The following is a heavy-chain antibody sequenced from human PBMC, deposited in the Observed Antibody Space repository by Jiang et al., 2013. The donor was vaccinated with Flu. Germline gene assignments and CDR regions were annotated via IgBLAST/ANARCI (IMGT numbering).Heavy chain of an antibody. D-gene: IGHD4-17*01. CDR2: TYYRSKWYN. CDR3: ARAGGDYGDLGSYYFDY. J-gene: IGHJ4*02. Sequence: SQTLSLTCAISGDSVSSNSAAWNWIRQSPSRGLEWLGRTYYRSKWYNDYAVSVKSRITINPDTSKNQFSLQLNSVTPEDTAVYYCARAGGDYGDLGSYYFDYWGQGTLVTVSS. CDR1: GDSVSSNSAA. V-gene: IGHV6-1*01.